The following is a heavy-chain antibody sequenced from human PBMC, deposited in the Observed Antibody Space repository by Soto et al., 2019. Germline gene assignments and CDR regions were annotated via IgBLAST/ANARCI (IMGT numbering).Heavy chain of an antibody. CDR2: INDDGSST. CDR1: GFTFSMYW. V-gene: IGHV3-74*01. J-gene: IGHJ4*02. D-gene: IGHD1-1*01. Sequence: GGSLRLSCAASGFTFSMYWMHWVRQVPGKGPEWVSRINDDGSSTNYADSVKGRFTISRDNAKNTLYLQMNDLRAEDTAVYYCTRGPRTTSTGTGAFWGQGTLVTVSS. CDR3: TRGPRTTSTGTGAF.